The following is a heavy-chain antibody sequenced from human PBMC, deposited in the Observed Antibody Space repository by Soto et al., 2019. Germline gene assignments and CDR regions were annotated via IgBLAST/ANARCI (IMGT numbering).Heavy chain of an antibody. V-gene: IGHV1-3*01. CDR3: ARGASKLDY. J-gene: IGHJ4*02. CDR2: INVGNGDT. CDR1: GYRYTNYA. Sequence: GASVKVSCEASGYRYTNYALHWVRQAPGQRPEWMGWINVGNGDTKYSQKFQARVTTTSDTSASIAYIEVSSLTSEDTAVYYCARGASKLDYWGQGALVTVSS.